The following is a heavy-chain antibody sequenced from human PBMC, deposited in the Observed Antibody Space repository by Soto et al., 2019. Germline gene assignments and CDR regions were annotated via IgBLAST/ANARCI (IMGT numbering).Heavy chain of an antibody. J-gene: IGHJ6*02. CDR2: INHSGST. V-gene: IGHV4-34*01. CDR3: ARRVIYYYGMDV. Sequence: NLSETLSLSCADYGGSFSGYYWSWIRQPPGKGLEWIGEINHSGSTNYNPSLKSRVTISVDTSKNQFSLKLSSVTAADTAVYYCARRVIYYYGMDVWGQGTTVIVSS. CDR1: GGSFSGYY. D-gene: IGHD2-8*01.